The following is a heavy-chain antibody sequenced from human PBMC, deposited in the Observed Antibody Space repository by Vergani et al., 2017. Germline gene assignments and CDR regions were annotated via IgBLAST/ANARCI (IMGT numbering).Heavy chain of an antibody. CDR1: GGSISSYY. CDR2: IYYSGST. V-gene: IGHV4-59*01. CDR3: ARQAVRLNRIDNYYYYGMDV. Sequence: QVQLQESGPGLVKPSETLSLTCTVSGGSISSYYWSWIRQPPGKGLEWIGYIYYSGSTNYHPSLKSRVTISVYTSKNQFSLKLSSVTAAYTAVYYCARQAVRLNRIDNYYYYGMDVWGQGTTVTVSS. J-gene: IGHJ6*02. D-gene: IGHD3-3*01.